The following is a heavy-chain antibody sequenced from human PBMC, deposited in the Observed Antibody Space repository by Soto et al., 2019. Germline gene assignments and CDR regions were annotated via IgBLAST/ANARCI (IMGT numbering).Heavy chain of an antibody. D-gene: IGHD2-2*01. V-gene: IGHV3-23*01. J-gene: IGHJ4*02. CDR1: GFTFSSYA. Sequence: EVQLLESGGGLVQPGGSLRLSCAASGFTFSSYAMSWVRQAPGKGLEWVSAISGSGGSTYYADSVKGRFTISRDNSKNMLYLQMNSLRAEDTAVYYCANGGATCSSTSCFDYWGQGTLVTVSS. CDR3: ANGGATCSSTSCFDY. CDR2: ISGSGGST.